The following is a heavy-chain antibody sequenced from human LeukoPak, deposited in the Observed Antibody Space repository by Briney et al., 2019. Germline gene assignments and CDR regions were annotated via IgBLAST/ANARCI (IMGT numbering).Heavy chain of an antibody. CDR2: ISSSSSYI. Sequence: KPGGSLRLSCAASGFTFSSYSMNWVRQAPGKGLEWVSSISSSSSYIYYADSVKGRFTISRDNAKNSLYLQMNSPRAEDTAVYYCASSGRTGIGWFDPWGQGTLVTVSS. D-gene: IGHD1-14*01. CDR3: ASSGRTGIGWFDP. J-gene: IGHJ5*02. V-gene: IGHV3-21*01. CDR1: GFTFSSYS.